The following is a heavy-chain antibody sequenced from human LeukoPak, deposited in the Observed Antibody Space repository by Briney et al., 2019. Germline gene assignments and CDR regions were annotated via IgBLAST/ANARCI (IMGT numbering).Heavy chain of an antibody. CDR2: INHSGST. D-gene: IGHD3-3*01. J-gene: IGHJ4*02. CDR3: ARGRYVSITIFGVPTRGKFDY. Sequence: SETLSLTCAVYGGSFSGYYWSWIRQPPGKGLEWIGEINHSGSTSYNPSLKSRVTISVDTSKNQFSLKLSSVTAADTAVYYCARGRYVSITIFGVPTRGKFDYWGQGTLVTVSS. CDR1: GGSFSGYY. V-gene: IGHV4-34*01.